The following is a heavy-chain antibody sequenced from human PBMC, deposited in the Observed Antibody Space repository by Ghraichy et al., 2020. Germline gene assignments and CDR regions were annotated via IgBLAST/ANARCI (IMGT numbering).Heavy chain of an antibody. J-gene: IGHJ4*02. V-gene: IGHV4-34*01. D-gene: IGHD2-8*01. CDR1: GGSFSGYY. CDR3: ARMEKRAYCTNGVCLSPRLDY. Sequence: SETLSLTCAVYGGSFSGYYWSWIRQPPGKGLEWIGEINHSGSTNYNPSLKSRVTISVDTSKNQFSLKLSSVTAADTAVYYCARMEKRAYCTNGVCLSPRLDYWGQGTLVTVSS. CDR2: INHSGST.